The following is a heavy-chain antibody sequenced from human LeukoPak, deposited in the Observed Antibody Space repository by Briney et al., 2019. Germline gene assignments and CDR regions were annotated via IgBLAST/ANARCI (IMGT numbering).Heavy chain of an antibody. CDR3: ARGPTAMVTIEAFDI. D-gene: IGHD5-18*01. CDR1: GGSISSYY. Sequence: SETLSLTCTVSGGSISSYYWSWIRQPAGKGLEWIGRIYTSGSTNYNPSLKSRVTMSVDTSKNQFSLKLSSVTAADTAVYYCARGPTAMVTIEAFDIWGQGTMVTVSP. CDR2: IYTSGST. J-gene: IGHJ3*02. V-gene: IGHV4-4*07.